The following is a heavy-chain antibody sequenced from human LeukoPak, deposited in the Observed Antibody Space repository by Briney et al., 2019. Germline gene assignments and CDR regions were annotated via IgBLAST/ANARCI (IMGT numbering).Heavy chain of an antibody. V-gene: IGHV4-34*01. CDR3: ARGRRRGYCSSTSCYSFFDY. Sequence: SETLSLTCSVNGGSFSGYSWSWIRQPPGKGLDWIGKIDHSGTTMYNPSLKSRVTISLDTSRSQFSLKVTSVTAADTAVYYCARGRRRGYCSSTSCYSFFDYWGQGTLVTVSS. CDR1: GGSFSGYS. CDR2: IDHSGTT. J-gene: IGHJ4*02. D-gene: IGHD2-2*01.